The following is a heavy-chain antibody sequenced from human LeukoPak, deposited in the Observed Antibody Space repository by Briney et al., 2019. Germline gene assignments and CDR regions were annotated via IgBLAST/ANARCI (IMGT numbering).Heavy chain of an antibody. J-gene: IGHJ6*02. Sequence: GGSLRLSCAASGFTFTNYGMNWVRQPPGKGLEWVSSISSSGTSIDYADSVKGRFTVSRDSATNSLYLQMNSLRAEDTAVYYCARTNNYYYYGMDVWGQGTTVTVSS. CDR2: ISSSGTSI. CDR1: GFTFTNYG. CDR3: ARTNNYYYYGMDV. V-gene: IGHV3-21*04.